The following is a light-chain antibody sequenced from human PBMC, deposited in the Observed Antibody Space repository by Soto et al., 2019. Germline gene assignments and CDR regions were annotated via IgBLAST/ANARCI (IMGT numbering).Light chain of an antibody. V-gene: IGKV3-20*01. Sequence: EIVLTQSPGTLSLSPGERATLSCRASQSVNSNYLAWYQRKPGQAPRLLIYGASNRATDIPYRFSASGSGTDFTLTITRLEAEDFAVYYCQQYDSTPPTCGRGTKVEVK. CDR3: QQYDSTPPT. CDR2: GAS. J-gene: IGKJ1*01. CDR1: QSVNSNY.